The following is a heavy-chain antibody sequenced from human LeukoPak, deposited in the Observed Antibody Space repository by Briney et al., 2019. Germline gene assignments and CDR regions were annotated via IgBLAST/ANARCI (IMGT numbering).Heavy chain of an antibody. D-gene: IGHD5-12*01. CDR1: GFVFSNYA. Sequence: GGSLRLSCATSGFVFSNYAMNWVRQAPGNGLEYVSAITGDGSTPYYANSVKGRFTISRDNSRNTLYLQMGSLRSEDMAVYYCARVGFSGYDSWGQGTLVTVSS. CDR3: ARVGFSGYDS. J-gene: IGHJ5*02. CDR2: ITGDGSTP. V-gene: IGHV3-64*01.